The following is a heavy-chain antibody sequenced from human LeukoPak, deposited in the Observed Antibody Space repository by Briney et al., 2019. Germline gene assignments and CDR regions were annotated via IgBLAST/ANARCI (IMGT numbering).Heavy chain of an antibody. Sequence: SETLSLTCTVSGGSISSYYWSWIRQPPGKGLEWIGYIYYSGSTNYNPSLKSRVTISVDTSKNQFSLKLTSVTAADTAVYFCARKRYCGSTTCYHDYWGQGMLVTVSS. CDR3: ARKRYCGSTTCYHDY. J-gene: IGHJ4*02. CDR1: GGSISSYY. V-gene: IGHV4-59*01. CDR2: IYYSGST. D-gene: IGHD2-2*01.